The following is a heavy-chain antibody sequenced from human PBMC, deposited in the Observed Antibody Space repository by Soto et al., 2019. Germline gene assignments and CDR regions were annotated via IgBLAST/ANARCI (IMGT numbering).Heavy chain of an antibody. V-gene: IGHV1-8*01. Sequence: ASVKVSCKASGYAFTSYDINWVRQATGQGLEWMGWMNPNSGNTGYAQKFQGRVTMTRNTSISTAYMELSSLRSEDTAVYYCARGRVTMVPDRTKRNYYYYMDVWGKGTTVTVAS. CDR1: GYAFTSYD. CDR3: ARGRVTMVPDRTKRNYYYYMDV. D-gene: IGHD3-10*01. CDR2: MNPNSGNT. J-gene: IGHJ6*03.